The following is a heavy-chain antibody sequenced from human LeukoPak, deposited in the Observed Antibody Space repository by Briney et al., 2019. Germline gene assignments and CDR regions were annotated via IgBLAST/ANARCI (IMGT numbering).Heavy chain of an antibody. Sequence: PGGSLRLSCAASGFTFSSYSMNWVRQAPGKGLEWVSSISSSSSYIYYADSVKGRFTISRDNAKNSLYLQMNSLRAEDTAVYYCARQDRYFQPSVPGYMDVWGKGTTVTVSS. CDR3: ARQDRYFQPSVPGYMDV. J-gene: IGHJ6*03. V-gene: IGHV3-21*01. D-gene: IGHD3-9*01. CDR2: ISSSSSYI. CDR1: GFTFSSYS.